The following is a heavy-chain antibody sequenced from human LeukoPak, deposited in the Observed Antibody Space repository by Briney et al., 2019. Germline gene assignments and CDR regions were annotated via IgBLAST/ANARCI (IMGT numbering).Heavy chain of an antibody. CDR3: AKDNELYDSSGYYSGYLDY. D-gene: IGHD3-22*01. Sequence: SVKGRFTISRDNFKNTLYLEMNSLGAEDTAVYYCAKDNELYDSSGYYSGYLDYWGQGTLVTVSS. V-gene: IGHV3-33*06. J-gene: IGHJ4*02.